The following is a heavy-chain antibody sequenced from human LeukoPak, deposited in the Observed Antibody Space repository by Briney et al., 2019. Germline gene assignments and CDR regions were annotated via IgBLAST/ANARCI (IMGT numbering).Heavy chain of an antibody. CDR2: IVGSSST. Sequence: GGSLRLSCAASGLTFSNFAMTWGRQAPGKGLEWVSSIVGSSSTYYADSLKGRFTISRDNAKNSLYLQMNSLRAEDTAVYYSARIGAGSSRDYWGQGTLVTVSS. CDR3: ARIGAGSSRDY. V-gene: IGHV3-21*01. J-gene: IGHJ4*02. CDR1: GLTFSNFA. D-gene: IGHD6-13*01.